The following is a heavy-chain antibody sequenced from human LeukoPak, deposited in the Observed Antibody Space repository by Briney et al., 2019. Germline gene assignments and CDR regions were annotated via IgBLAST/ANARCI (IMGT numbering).Heavy chain of an antibody. CDR1: GFTFSSYG. Sequence: TGRSLRLSCAASGFTFSSYGMHWVRQAPGKGLEWVALIWYDGTNKYYADSVKGRFTISRDNSKNTLYLQMNRLRVEDTAVYYCAKPPDGYNSGAFGYWGQGTLVTVSS. D-gene: IGHD5-24*01. J-gene: IGHJ4*02. V-gene: IGHV3-33*06. CDR3: AKPPDGYNSGAFGY. CDR2: IWYDGTNK.